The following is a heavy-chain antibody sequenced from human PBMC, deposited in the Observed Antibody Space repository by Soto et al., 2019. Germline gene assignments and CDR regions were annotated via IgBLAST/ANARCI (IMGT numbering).Heavy chain of an antibody. CDR2: ISAYNGNT. D-gene: IGHD2-15*01. CDR3: ARDVVGRSYSYCPAFEI. V-gene: IGHV1-18*01. J-gene: IGHJ3*02. Sequence: ASVKVSWKASGYTFTSYCLRWVRQAPGQGLEWMGWISAYNGNTNYAQKLQGRVTMTTDTSTSTAYMELRSLRSDDTAVFYFARDVVGRSYSYCPAFEIWGKGTLVPVS. CDR1: GYTFTSYC.